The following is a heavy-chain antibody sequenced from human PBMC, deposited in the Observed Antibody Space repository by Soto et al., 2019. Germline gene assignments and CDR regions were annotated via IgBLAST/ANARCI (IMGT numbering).Heavy chain of an antibody. D-gene: IGHD1-26*01. CDR2: IYYSGST. Sequence: PSETLSLTCTVSGGSISSGGDYWSWIRQHPGKGLEWIGYIYYSGSTYYNPSLKSRVTISVDTSKNQFSLKLSSVTAADTAIYYCARDRRDSVADRRSFDVWGQGTMVT. J-gene: IGHJ3*01. CDR1: GGSISSGGDY. CDR3: ARDRRDSVADRRSFDV. V-gene: IGHV4-31*03.